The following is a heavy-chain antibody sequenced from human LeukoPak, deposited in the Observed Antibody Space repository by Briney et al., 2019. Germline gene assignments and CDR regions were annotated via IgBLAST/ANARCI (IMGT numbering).Heavy chain of an antibody. CDR3: AIYYDILTGYYGGIDY. V-gene: IGHV1-69*13. J-gene: IGHJ4*02. D-gene: IGHD3-9*01. CDR1: GYTFTSYG. Sequence: ASVKVSCKASGYTFTSYGISWVRQAPGQGLEWMGGIIPIFGTANYAQKFQGRVTITADESTSTAYMELSSLRSEDTAVYYCAIYYDILTGYYGGIDYWGQGTLVTVSS. CDR2: IIPIFGTA.